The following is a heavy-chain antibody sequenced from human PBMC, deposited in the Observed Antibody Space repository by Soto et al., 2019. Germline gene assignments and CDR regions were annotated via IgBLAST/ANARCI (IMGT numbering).Heavy chain of an antibody. J-gene: IGHJ4*02. D-gene: IGHD5-12*01. CDR3: ARVSDIVATMEVFDY. CDR2: INHSGST. Sequence: ASETLSLTCAVYGGSFSGYYWSWIRQPPGKGLEWIGEINHSGSTNYNPSLKSRVTISVDTSKNQFSLKLSSVTAADTAVYYCARVSDIVATMEVFDYWGQGTLVTVSS. CDR1: GGSFSGYY. V-gene: IGHV4-34*01.